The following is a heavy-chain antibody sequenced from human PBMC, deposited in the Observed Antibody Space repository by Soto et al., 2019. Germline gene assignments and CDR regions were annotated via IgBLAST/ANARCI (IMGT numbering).Heavy chain of an antibody. J-gene: IGHJ6*02. D-gene: IGHD6-13*01. CDR3: ARHVPPQRAAGIYPSYYYYGMDV. V-gene: IGHV5-10-1*01. Sequence: PGESLKISCKGSGYSFASYWISWVRQMPGKGLEWMGRIDPSDSYTNYSPSFQGHVTISADKSISTAYLQWSSLKASDTAMYYCARHVPPQRAAGIYPSYYYYGMDVWGQGTTVTVSS. CDR2: IDPSDSYT. CDR1: GYSFASYW.